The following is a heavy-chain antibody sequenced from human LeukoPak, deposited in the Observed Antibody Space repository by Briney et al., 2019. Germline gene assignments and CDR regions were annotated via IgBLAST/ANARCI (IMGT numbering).Heavy chain of an antibody. Sequence: GGSLRLSCAASGFTVSSNYMSWVRQAPGRGLEWVSVIYSGGSTYSADSVKGRFTSSRDNSKNTLFLQMNSLRAGDTAVYYCARGTVTMVDYWGQGTLVTVSS. D-gene: IGHD3-10*01. CDR1: GFTVSSNY. CDR3: ARGTVTMVDY. V-gene: IGHV3-66*01. J-gene: IGHJ4*02. CDR2: IYSGGST.